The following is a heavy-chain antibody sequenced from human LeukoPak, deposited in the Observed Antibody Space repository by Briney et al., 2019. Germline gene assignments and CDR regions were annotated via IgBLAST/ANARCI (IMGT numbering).Heavy chain of an antibody. CDR2: MITIFGTA. J-gene: IGHJ4*02. V-gene: IGHV1-69*05. Sequence: GASVKVSCKASGGTFISYAISWARQAPGQGLEWMGRMITIFGTANYAQKFQGRVTITTDESTSTAYMELSSLRSEDTAVYYCALFSDYVDQYWGQGTLVTVSS. D-gene: IGHD4-17*01. CDR3: ALFSDYVDQY. CDR1: GGTFISYA.